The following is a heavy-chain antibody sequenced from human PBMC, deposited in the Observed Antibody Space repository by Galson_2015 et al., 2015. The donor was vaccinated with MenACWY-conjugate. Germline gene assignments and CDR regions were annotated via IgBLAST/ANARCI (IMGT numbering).Heavy chain of an antibody. J-gene: IGHJ4*02. CDR3: ARRDSSCDY. Sequence: SLRLSCAASGFTFSSYSMNWVRQAPGKGLEWISYISTSSSTIYYADSVKGRFIISRDNAKNSLYLQMNSLRAEDTAVYYCARRDSSCDYWGQGTPVTVSS. CDR2: ISTSSSTI. D-gene: IGHD3-22*01. V-gene: IGHV3-48*04. CDR1: GFTFSSYS.